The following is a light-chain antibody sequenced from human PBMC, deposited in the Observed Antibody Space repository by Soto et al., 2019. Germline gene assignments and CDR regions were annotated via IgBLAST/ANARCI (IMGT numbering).Light chain of an antibody. CDR2: EVS. Sequence: QSALTQPASVSGSPGQSITISCTGTSSDVGGYNYVSWYQQHPGKAPKLMIDEVSNRPSGVSNRFSGSKSGNTASLTISGLQAEDEADYYCSSYTSSSTYVFATGTQLTVL. V-gene: IGLV2-14*01. CDR1: SSDVGGYNY. CDR3: SSYTSSSTYV. J-gene: IGLJ1*01.